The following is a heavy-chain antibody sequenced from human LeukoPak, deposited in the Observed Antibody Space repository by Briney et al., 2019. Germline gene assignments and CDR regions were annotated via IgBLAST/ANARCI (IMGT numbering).Heavy chain of an antibody. D-gene: IGHD6-6*01. CDR2: IYPGDSDT. V-gene: IGHV5-51*01. CDR3: ARTASYTGSSFNY. J-gene: IGHJ4*02. CDR1: GYSFITYW. Sequence: GESLKISCKGSGYSFITYWIGWVRQMPGKGLEWMGVIYPGDSDTRYSPSFQGQVTISADKSISTAYLQWSSLKASDTAMYYCARTASYTGSSFNYWGQGTLVTVSS.